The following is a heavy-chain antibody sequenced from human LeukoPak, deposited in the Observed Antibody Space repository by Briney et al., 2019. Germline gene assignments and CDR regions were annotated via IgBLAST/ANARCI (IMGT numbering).Heavy chain of an antibody. D-gene: IGHD1-1*01. CDR2: ISSSGRTI. Sequence: PGGSLRLSCAASGFTFSDYYIFWIRQAPGKGLEWVSYISSSGRTIYYADSVKGRFTASRDNAKNSLDVQMNSLRAGDTAVYYCARGSRPTTTFQYYYYGMDVWGQGTTVTVSS. J-gene: IGHJ6*02. V-gene: IGHV3-11*01. CDR1: GFTFSDYY. CDR3: ARGSRPTTTFQYYYYGMDV.